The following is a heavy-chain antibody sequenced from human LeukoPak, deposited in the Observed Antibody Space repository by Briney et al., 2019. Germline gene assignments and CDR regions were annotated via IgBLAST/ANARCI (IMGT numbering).Heavy chain of an antibody. D-gene: IGHD4-17*01. CDR3: ASDKYGDSAAGFDY. J-gene: IGHJ4*02. Sequence: GASVKVSCKASGYTFTGYYMHWVRQAPGQGLEWMGWINPNSGGTNYAQKFQGRVTMTRDTSISTAYMELSRLRSDDTAVYYCASDKYGDSAAGFDYWGQGTLVTVSS. CDR2: INPNSGGT. CDR1: GYTFTGYY. V-gene: IGHV1-2*02.